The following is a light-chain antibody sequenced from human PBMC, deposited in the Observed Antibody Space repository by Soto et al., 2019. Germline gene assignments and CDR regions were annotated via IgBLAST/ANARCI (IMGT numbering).Light chain of an antibody. Sequence: DIQVTQSPSSLSASVGDRVTITCRASQDIKNYLNWYQRKPGTAPRLLIYAASILQIGVPSSFSASGSGTEFALNISSLQPGDFGTYYCQQGFSLPWTFGQGTTVEVK. CDR3: QQGFSLPWT. V-gene: IGKV1-39*01. CDR2: AAS. CDR1: QDIKNY. J-gene: IGKJ1*01.